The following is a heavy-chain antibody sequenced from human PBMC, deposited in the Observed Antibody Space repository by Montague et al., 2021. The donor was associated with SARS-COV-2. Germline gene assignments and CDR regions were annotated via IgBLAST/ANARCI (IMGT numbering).Heavy chain of an antibody. Sequence: SETLSLTCTVSGGSIRSYYWSWIRQPPGKGLEWIGEIYSSGSTNYNPSLKSRVTISMDTSKSQFSLKLTSVTAADTAVYYCERHTRGWQPFDFWGQGTLVTVSS. J-gene: IGHJ4*02. CDR3: ERHTRGWQPFDF. CDR2: IYSSGST. V-gene: IGHV4-59*01. CDR1: GGSIRSYY. D-gene: IGHD6-19*01.